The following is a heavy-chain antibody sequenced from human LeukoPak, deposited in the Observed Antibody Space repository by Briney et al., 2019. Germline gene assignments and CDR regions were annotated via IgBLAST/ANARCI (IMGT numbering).Heavy chain of an antibody. CDR1: GFTVSTYY. D-gene: IGHD6-19*01. CDR2: IYSAGGT. V-gene: IGHV3-53*01. J-gene: IGHJ4*02. CDR3: ARGTPYSSSPVDY. Sequence: GGSLRLSCAASGFTVSTYYMSWVRQAPGKGLEWVSVIYSAGGTYYADSVQGRFTISRDNSNNTLFLQVNSLRADDTAVYYCARGTPYSSSPVDYWGQGSLVTVSS.